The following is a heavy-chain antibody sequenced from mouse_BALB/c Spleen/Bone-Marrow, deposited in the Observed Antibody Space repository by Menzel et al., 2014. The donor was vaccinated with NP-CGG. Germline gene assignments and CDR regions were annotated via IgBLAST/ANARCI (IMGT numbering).Heavy chain of an antibody. D-gene: IGHD2-12*01. V-gene: IGHV1S81*02. CDR2: INPSNGGT. CDR3: TRSRRAMDH. J-gene: IGHJ4*01. CDR1: GHTFTSYY. Sequence: QVQLKHSGAELVKPGASVKLSCKASGHTFTSYYMCWVKQRPGQGLEWIGEINPSNGGTNFNEKFKSKATLTVDKSSSTAYMSLSSLTSEDSAVYYCTRSRRAMDHWGQGTSVTVSS.